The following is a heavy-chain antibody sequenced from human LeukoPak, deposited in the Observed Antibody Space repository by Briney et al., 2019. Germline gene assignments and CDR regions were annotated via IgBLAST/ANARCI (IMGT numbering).Heavy chain of an antibody. D-gene: IGHD3-22*01. CDR1: GGSISSSSYY. Sequence: SETLSLTCTVSGGSISSSSYYWGWIRQPPGKGLEWIGSIYYSGSTYYNPSLKSRVTISVDTAKNQFSLKLSSVTAADTAVYYCARKYYYDSSGYSYYFDYWGQGTLVTVSS. CDR3: ARKYYYDSSGYSYYFDY. V-gene: IGHV4-39*01. CDR2: IYYSGST. J-gene: IGHJ4*02.